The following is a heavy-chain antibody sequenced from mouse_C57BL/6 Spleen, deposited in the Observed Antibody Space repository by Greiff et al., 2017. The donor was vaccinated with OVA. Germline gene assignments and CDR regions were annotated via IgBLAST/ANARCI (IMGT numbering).Heavy chain of an antibody. CDR3: AREGFYYGSSSPHWYFDV. D-gene: IGHD1-1*01. CDR2: INPYNGDT. V-gene: IGHV1-20*01. CDR1: GYSFTGYF. Sequence: VQLQQSGPELVKPGDSVKISCKASGYSFTGYFMNWVMQSHGKSLEWIGRINPYNGDTFYNQKFKGKATLTVDKSSSTAHMELRSLTSEDSAVYCCAREGFYYGSSSPHWYFDVWGTGTTVTVSS. J-gene: IGHJ1*03.